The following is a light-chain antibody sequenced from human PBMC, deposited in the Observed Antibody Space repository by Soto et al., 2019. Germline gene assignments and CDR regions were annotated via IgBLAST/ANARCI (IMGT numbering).Light chain of an antibody. J-gene: IGLJ3*02. CDR2: RNN. CDR1: TSNIESNN. CDR3: AAWDDSLSGWV. Sequence: QSVLAQPPSASGTPGQRVTISCSGSTSNIESNNVYWYQQFPGTAPKLLIYRNNQRPSRVPDRFSGTKSGTAASLAISGLRSEDDADYYCAAWDDSLSGWVFGGGTRSPS. V-gene: IGLV1-47*01.